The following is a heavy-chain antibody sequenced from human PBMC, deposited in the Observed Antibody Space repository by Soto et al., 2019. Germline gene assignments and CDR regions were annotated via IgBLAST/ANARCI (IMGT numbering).Heavy chain of an antibody. Sequence: SETLSLSCTVSGCSISSYYWSWIRQPPGKGLEWIGYIYYSGSTNYNPSLKSRVTISVDTSKNQFSLKLSSVTAADTAVYYCARSSSGWYYFDYWGQGTLVTVSS. CDR3: ARSSSGWYYFDY. J-gene: IGHJ4*02. D-gene: IGHD6-19*01. CDR1: GCSISSYY. V-gene: IGHV4-59*01. CDR2: IYYSGST.